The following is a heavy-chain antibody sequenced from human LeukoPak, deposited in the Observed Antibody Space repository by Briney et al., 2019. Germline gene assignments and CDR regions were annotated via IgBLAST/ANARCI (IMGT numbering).Heavy chain of an antibody. CDR3: AKDRISSGWLGSFDS. J-gene: IGHJ4*02. CDR1: GFTFSDYV. V-gene: IGHV3-23*01. CDR2: VSGSGETT. Sequence: GGSLRLSCAASGFTFSDYVMTWVRQAPGKGLDCVLAVSGSGETTYSADSVKGRFIISRDNPKNTLYLQMNSLRAEDTAIYYCAKDRISSGWLGSFDSWGQGTLVTVSS. D-gene: IGHD6-19*01.